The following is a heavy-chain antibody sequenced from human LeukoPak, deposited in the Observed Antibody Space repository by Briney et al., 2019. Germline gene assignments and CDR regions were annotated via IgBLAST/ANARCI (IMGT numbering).Heavy chain of an antibody. CDR2: IDIDGRII. V-gene: IGHV3-74*03. J-gene: IGHJ4*02. Sequence: GGSLRLSCAASGFSLSSYWMHWVRQAPGEALVWVARIDIDGRIITHAESVKGRFTISRDNAKNTVYLQMNDMRDEDTATYYCVRGLGDYWGQGTLVTVSS. CDR1: GFSLSSYW. CDR3: VRGLGDY.